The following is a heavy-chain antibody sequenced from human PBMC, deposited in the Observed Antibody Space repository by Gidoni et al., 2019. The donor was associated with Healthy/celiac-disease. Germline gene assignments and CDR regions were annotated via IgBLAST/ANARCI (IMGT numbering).Heavy chain of an antibody. D-gene: IGHD2-2*02. V-gene: IGHV1-8*01. CDR3: SRVVGSLGYCCSTSCYTTDF. CDR2: KNPNSGNT. CDR1: GYTFTSYD. J-gene: IGHJ4*02. Sequence: QVQLVQSGAEVKKPGASVKVSCKASGYTFTSYDINWMGWKNPNSGNTGYAQKFQGRVTMTRNTSISTAYMELCSLRSEDSAVYYCSRVVGSLGYCCSTSCYTTDFWGQGTLVTVSS.